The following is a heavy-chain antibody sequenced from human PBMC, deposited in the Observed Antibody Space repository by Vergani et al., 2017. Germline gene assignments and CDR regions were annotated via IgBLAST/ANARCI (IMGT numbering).Heavy chain of an antibody. CDR1: GGSISSGGYY. D-gene: IGHD1-26*01. CDR2: IYYSGST. J-gene: IGHJ4*02. CDR3: ARGSFREYYLDY. Sequence: QVQLQESGPGLVKPSQTLSLTCTVSGGSISSGGYYWSWIRQHPGKGLEWIGYIYYSGSTYYNPSLKSRVTISVDTSKNQFSLKLSSVTAADTSVYYCARGSFREYYLDYWGQGTLVTVSS. V-gene: IGHV4-31*03.